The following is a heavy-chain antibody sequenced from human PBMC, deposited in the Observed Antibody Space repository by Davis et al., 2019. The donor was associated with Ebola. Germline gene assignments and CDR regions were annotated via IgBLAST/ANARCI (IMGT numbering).Heavy chain of an antibody. J-gene: IGHJ4*02. CDR1: AYTFTSYD. CDR3: ARGYFDRFDY. Sequence: ASVKVSCKASAYTFTSYDINWVRQATGQGLEWMGWMNPNSGNTGYAQKFQGRVTMTRSTSTSTAYMELSSLRSEDTAVYYCARGYFDRFDYWGQGTLVTVSS. V-gene: IGHV1-8*01. CDR2: MNPNSGNT. D-gene: IGHD3-9*01.